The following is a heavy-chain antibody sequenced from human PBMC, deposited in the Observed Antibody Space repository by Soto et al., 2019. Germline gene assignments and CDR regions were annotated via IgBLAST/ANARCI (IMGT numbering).Heavy chain of an antibody. D-gene: IGHD4-17*01. Sequence: GESLKISCKGSGYSFPNYWIGWVRQMPGKGLEWMGIIFPDDSDTRYSPSFQGQVTISADKSISTAYLQWNSLKASDTAVYYCARRHDSGAYFVYWGQGTLVTVSS. CDR1: GYSFPNYW. CDR3: ARRHDSGAYFVY. CDR2: IFPDDSDT. V-gene: IGHV5-51*01. J-gene: IGHJ4*02.